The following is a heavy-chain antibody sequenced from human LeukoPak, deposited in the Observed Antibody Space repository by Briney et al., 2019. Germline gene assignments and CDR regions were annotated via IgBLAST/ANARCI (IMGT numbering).Heavy chain of an antibody. CDR1: GGSISSSSYY. D-gene: IGHD5-24*01. CDR3: ARDRDGFGN. J-gene: IGHJ4*02. Sequence: SETLSLTCTVSGGSISSSSYYWGWIRQPPGKGLEWIGSIYYSGSTYYNPSLKSRVTISVDTSKNQFSLKLSSVTAADTAVYYCARDRDGFGNWGQGTLVTVSS. V-gene: IGHV4-39*07. CDR2: IYYSGST.